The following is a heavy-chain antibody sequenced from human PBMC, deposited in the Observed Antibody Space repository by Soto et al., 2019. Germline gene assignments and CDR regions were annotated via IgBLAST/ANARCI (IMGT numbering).Heavy chain of an antibody. Sequence: GGSLRLSCAASGFTFSSYGMHWVRQAPGKGLEWVAVISYDGSNKYYADSVKGRFTISRDNSKNTLYLQMNRLTAEDTAVYYCAKESLSQSYSSSWYKDYWGQGTLVTVSS. CDR2: ISYDGSNK. J-gene: IGHJ4*02. CDR1: GFTFSSYG. D-gene: IGHD6-13*01. CDR3: AKESLSQSYSSSWYKDY. V-gene: IGHV3-30*18.